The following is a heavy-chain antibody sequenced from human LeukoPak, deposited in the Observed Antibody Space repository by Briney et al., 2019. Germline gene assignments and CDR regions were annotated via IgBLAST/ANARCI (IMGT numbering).Heavy chain of an antibody. Sequence: SETLSLTCTVSGGSISSGSYYWSWIRQPAGKGLEWIGRVYTTGSTNYNPSLKSRVTISLDTSKNQFSLRLNSVTAADTAVYYCARHAEYNSGWHFYLDHWGQGILVTVSS. D-gene: IGHD6-19*01. CDR3: ARHAEYNSGWHFYLDH. V-gene: IGHV4-61*02. CDR2: VYTTGST. J-gene: IGHJ4*02. CDR1: GGSISSGSYY.